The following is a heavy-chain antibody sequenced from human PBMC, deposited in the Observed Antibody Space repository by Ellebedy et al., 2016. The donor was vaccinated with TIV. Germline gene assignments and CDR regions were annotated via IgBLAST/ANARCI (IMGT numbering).Heavy chain of an antibody. CDR1: GYIFTSYY. V-gene: IGHV1-46*01. CDR3: ARTPRIAARSPYEY. CDR2: INPSNGDT. D-gene: IGHD6-6*01. Sequence: ASVKVSCXASGYIFTSYYLHWVRQPPGQRLEWMGIINPSNGDTRYAPKFQGRVTMTRDTSTSRVYMELSRLRSDDAAVYYCARTPRIAARSPYEYWGQGTLVTVSS. J-gene: IGHJ4*02.